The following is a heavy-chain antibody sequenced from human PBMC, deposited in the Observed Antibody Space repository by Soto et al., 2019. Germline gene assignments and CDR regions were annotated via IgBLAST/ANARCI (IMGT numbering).Heavy chain of an antibody. CDR2: ISTNGVDT. V-gene: IGHV3-64*04. CDR1: GFRFTDTA. J-gene: IGHJ4*02. D-gene: IGHD2-21*01. Sequence: GSLSLSCSVSGFRFTDTAMHLARQAPGKGLAYVSAISTNGVDTYYADSGKGRFTISRDNSKNTLYLQMNSLRAEDTAVYYCAREGGDGYNYYFDYWGQGTLVTVSS. CDR3: AREGGDGYNYYFDY.